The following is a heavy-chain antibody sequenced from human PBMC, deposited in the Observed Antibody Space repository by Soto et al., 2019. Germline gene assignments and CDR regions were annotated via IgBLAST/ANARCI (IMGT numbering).Heavy chain of an antibody. CDR2: ISSSSNTI. D-gene: IGHD3-9*01. CDR1: VFTFTSYS. J-gene: IGHJ4*02. V-gene: IGHV3-48*02. CDR3: ERGLGWRRGPFEL. Sequence: PGGSXRLCCATSVFTFTSYSINGFRHAPGRGLEWLSYISSSSNTIFYADSVKGRFTISRDSANSSLSLQLTSLRDDDTALSFCERGLGWRRGPFELWGQGTPVTVSS.